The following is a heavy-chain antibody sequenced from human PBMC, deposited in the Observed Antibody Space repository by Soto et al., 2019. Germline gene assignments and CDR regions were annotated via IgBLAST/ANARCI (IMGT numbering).Heavy chain of an antibody. V-gene: IGHV4-34*01. Sequence: SETLSLTCAVYGGSFSGYYWSWIRQPPGKGLEWIGEINHSGSTNYNPSLKSRVTISVDTSKNQFSLKLSSVTAADTAVYYCARGSIPILGSDGPADARGPPTRYYLDVWGKGTTVTVSS. D-gene: IGHD3-10*01. CDR3: ARGSIPILGSDGPADARGPPTRYYLDV. CDR2: INHSGST. J-gene: IGHJ6*03. CDR1: GGSFSGYY.